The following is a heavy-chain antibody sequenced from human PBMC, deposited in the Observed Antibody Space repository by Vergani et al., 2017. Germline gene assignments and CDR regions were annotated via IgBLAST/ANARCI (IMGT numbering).Heavy chain of an antibody. CDR3: ARPSSGWYYNYGMDV. Sequence: QVQLVQSGAEVKKPGASVKVSCKASGYTFTGYYMHWVRQAPGQGLEWMGWINPNSGGTNYAQKFQGWVTMTRATSISTAYMELSRLRSDDTAVYYCARPSSGWYYNYGMDVWGQGTTVTVSS. J-gene: IGHJ6*02. V-gene: IGHV1-2*04. CDR1: GYTFTGYY. CDR2: INPNSGGT. D-gene: IGHD6-19*01.